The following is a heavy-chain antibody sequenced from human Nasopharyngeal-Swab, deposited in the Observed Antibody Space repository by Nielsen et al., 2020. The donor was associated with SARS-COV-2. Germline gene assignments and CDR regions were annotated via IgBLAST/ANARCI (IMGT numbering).Heavy chain of an antibody. D-gene: IGHD6-6*01. J-gene: IGHJ5*02. CDR1: GGSISSSRYY. CDR3: ARPDSSSSWSWFDP. CDR2: IYYSGST. V-gene: IGHV4-39*01. Sequence: SETLSLTCTVSGGSISSSRYYWGWIRQPPGKGLEWIGSIYYSGSTYYNPSLKSRVTISVDTSKNQFSLKLSSVTAADTAVYYCARPDSSSSWSWFDPWGQGTLVTVSS.